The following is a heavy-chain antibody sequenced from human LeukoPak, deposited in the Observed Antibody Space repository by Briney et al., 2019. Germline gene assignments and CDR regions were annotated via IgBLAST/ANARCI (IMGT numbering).Heavy chain of an antibody. Sequence: GESLKISCKGSGYSFTNYWIGWVRQMPGKGLEWMGIISPDGSDTRYSPSFQGQVTISADKSITTAYLQWSSLKASDTAMYYCARLTSSWYPFDYWGQGTLVTVSS. J-gene: IGHJ4*02. CDR3: ARLTSSWYPFDY. CDR1: GYSFTNYW. V-gene: IGHV5-51*01. D-gene: IGHD6-13*01. CDR2: ISPDGSDT.